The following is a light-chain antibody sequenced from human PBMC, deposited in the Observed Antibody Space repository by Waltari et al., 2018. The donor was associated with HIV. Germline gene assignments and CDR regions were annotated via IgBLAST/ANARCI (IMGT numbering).Light chain of an antibody. Sequence: EIVLTQSPGTLSLTSGERATLSCRASQSVGSTYLAWYQQKPGQAPMLLMYGTSSRATGTPYRFSGSGSGTDFTLTISRLEPEDVAVYYCQQYGSSPLTFGGGTKVEIK. CDR2: GTS. V-gene: IGKV3-20*01. CDR1: QSVGSTY. J-gene: IGKJ4*01. CDR3: QQYGSSPLT.